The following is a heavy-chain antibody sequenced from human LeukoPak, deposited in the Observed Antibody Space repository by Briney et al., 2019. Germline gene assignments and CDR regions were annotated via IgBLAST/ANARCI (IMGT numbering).Heavy chain of an antibody. J-gene: IGHJ4*02. CDR1: GYTFTGYY. D-gene: IGHD5-24*01. CDR3: ARARRWLQADVFDY. CDR2: INPNSGGT. V-gene: IGHV1-2*02. Sequence: GASVKVSCKASGYTFTGYYMHWVRQAPGQGLGWMGWINPNSGGTNYAQKFQGRVTMTRDTSISTAYMELSRLRSDDTAVYYCARARRWLQADVFDYWGQGTLVTVSS.